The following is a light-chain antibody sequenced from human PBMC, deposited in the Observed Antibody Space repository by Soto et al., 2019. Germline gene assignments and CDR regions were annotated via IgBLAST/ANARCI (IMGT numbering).Light chain of an antibody. CDR2: GAS. CDR1: QSVSSAY. J-gene: IGKJ2*01. CDR3: QQSGSSFYT. V-gene: IGKV3-20*01. Sequence: EIVLTQSPGTLSLSPGERATLSCRASQSVSSAYLAWYQQIPGQAPRLLIYGASSRATGIPDRFSGSGSGXXFXLTISGLEPEDFAVYYCQQSGSSFYTFGQGTKLEIK.